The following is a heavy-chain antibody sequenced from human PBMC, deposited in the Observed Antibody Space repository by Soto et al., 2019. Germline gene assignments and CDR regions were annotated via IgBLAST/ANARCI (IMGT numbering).Heavy chain of an antibody. V-gene: IGHV4-30-4*01. CDR2: IYYSGST. D-gene: IGHD2-2*01. J-gene: IGHJ5*02. CDR1: GGSISSGAYY. Sequence: PSETLSLTCTVSGGSISSGAYYWSWIRQPPGKGLEWIGYIYYSGSTYYNPSLKSRVTISVDTSKNQFSLKLSSVTAADTAVYYCAKEKISTSCCNWFDPWGQGTLVT. CDR3: AKEKISTSCCNWFDP.